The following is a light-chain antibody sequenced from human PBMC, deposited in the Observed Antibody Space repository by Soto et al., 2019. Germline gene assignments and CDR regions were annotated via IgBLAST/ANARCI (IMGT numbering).Light chain of an antibody. J-gene: IGLJ1*01. V-gene: IGLV2-14*01. CDR2: EVS. CDR3: SSYTSSSTLV. Sequence: QSVLTQPASVSGSPGQSITISCTGTSSDVGGYNYVSWYQQHPGKAPKLMIYEVSNRPSRVSNRFSGSKSGNTASLTISGLQAEDEADYYCSSYTSSSTLVFGTGTKVTVL. CDR1: SSDVGGYNY.